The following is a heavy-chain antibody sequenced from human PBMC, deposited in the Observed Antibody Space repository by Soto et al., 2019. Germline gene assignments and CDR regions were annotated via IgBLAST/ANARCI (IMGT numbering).Heavy chain of an antibody. D-gene: IGHD3-22*01. CDR1: GFTFDDYA. J-gene: IGHJ3*02. CDR2: ISWNSGSI. CDR3: AKDIWYYYDSSGPGAFDI. Sequence: GGSLRLSXAASGFTFDDYAMHWVRQAPGKGLEWVSGISWNSGSIGYADSVKGRFTISRDNAKNSLYLQMNSLRAEDTALYYCAKDIWYYYDSSGPGAFDIWGQGTMVTVSS. V-gene: IGHV3-9*01.